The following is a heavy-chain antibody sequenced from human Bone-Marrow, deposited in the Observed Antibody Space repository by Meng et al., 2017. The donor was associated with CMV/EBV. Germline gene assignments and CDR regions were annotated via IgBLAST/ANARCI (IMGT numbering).Heavy chain of an antibody. CDR2: ISSSGSTI. J-gene: IGHJ6*02. V-gene: IGHV3-48*03. CDR3: ARHSLRFLVPD. Sequence: GGSLRLSCAASGFTFSSYEMNWVRQAPGKGLEWVSYISSSGSTIYYADSVKGRFTISRDNAKNSLYLQMNSLRAEDTAVYYCARHSLRFLVPDWGQGTTVTASS. D-gene: IGHD3-3*01. CDR1: GFTFSSYE.